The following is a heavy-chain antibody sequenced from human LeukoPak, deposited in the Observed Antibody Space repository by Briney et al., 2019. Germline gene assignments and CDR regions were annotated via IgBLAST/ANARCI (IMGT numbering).Heavy chain of an antibody. CDR3: ARDIGILGPSTTPDY. D-gene: IGHD1-26*01. V-gene: IGHV3-30*02. J-gene: IGHJ4*02. Sequence: GGSLRLSCAASGFTFSNYGIHWVRQAPGKGLEWVAFKLYDGSNKYYADSVKGRFTISRDNSKNTLYLQMNSLRAEDTAVYYCARDIGILGPSTTPDYWGQGTLVTASS. CDR2: KLYDGSNK. CDR1: GFTFSNYG.